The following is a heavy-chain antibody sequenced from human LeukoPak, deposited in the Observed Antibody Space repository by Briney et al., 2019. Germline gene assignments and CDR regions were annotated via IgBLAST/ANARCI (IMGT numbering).Heavy chain of an antibody. CDR1: GFTFTTYS. V-gene: IGHV3-21*01. CDR3: SRDRYSVRVYNYFDY. Sequence: GGSLRLSCEASGFTFTTYSMTWVRQAPGKGLEWVSIISSGSSAIFSADALKGRFTISRDDAKNLLYLDMNSLRAEDTAVYYCSRDRYSVRVYNYFDYWGQGTLVTVSS. CDR2: ISSGSSAI. D-gene: IGHD6-13*01. J-gene: IGHJ4*02.